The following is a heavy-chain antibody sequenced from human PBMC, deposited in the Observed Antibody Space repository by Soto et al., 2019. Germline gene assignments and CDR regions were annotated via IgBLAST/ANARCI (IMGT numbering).Heavy chain of an antibody. D-gene: IGHD3-10*01. Sequence: QGQLLESGPVLVKPSETLSLSCAVSGGSVSSPDFYWNWIRQTPGKGLEWLGYVYHTGATAYNSSLKSRLIISVDTSNNRFSLKVNSVTAADTAVYFCARSRSGIFRGMDVWGQGTAVTVSS. J-gene: IGHJ6*02. CDR1: GGSVSSPDFY. CDR3: ARSRSGIFRGMDV. V-gene: IGHV4-30-4*08. CDR2: VYHTGAT.